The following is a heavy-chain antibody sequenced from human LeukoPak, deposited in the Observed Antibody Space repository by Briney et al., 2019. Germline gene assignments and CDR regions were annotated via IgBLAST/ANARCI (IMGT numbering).Heavy chain of an antibody. CDR2: ISAYNGNT. J-gene: IGHJ5*02. CDR1: GYTFTSYG. Sequence: ASVKVSCKASGYTFTSYGISWVRQAPGQGLEWLGWISAYNGNTNYAQKVQGRVTMTTDTSTSTAYMELRSLRSDDTAVYYCARSIVIAAAGTHNWFDPWGQGTLVTVSS. V-gene: IGHV1-18*01. CDR3: ARSIVIAAAGTHNWFDP. D-gene: IGHD6-13*01.